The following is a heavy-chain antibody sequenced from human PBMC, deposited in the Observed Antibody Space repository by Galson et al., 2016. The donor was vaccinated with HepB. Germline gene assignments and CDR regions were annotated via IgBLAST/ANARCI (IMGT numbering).Heavy chain of an antibody. V-gene: IGHV3-23*01. J-gene: IGHJ4*02. D-gene: IGHD2-2*01. CDR2: ISGNGGFT. Sequence: SLRLSCAASGFTFSSFAMSWVRQAPGKGLELVSSISGNGGFTICEDSVEGRFTISRDNSKNTLYLQMNSLRAEDTAIYYCAATPATPADFVVVPTAPLDNWGQGTLVTVSS. CDR1: GFTFSSFA. CDR3: AATPATPADFVVVPTAPLDN.